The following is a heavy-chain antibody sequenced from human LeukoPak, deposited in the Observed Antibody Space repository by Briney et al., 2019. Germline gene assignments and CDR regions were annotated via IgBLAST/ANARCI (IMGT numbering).Heavy chain of an antibody. CDR2: IFYSGST. CDR1: GGSLSSSNYY. Sequence: SETLSLTCTVSGGSLSSSNYYWGWIRQPPGKGLEWIGNIFYSGSTYYNPSLKSRVTISVDTSKNQFSLRLSSVTAADTAVYYCAGLVVVTATIDYWGQGTLVTVSS. J-gene: IGHJ4*02. D-gene: IGHD2-21*02. CDR3: AGLVVVTATIDY. V-gene: IGHV4-39*01.